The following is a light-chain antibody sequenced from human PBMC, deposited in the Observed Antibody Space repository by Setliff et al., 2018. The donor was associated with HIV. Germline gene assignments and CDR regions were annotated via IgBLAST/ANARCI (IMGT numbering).Light chain of an antibody. V-gene: IGLV1-51*02. CDR1: SSNIGNNY. J-gene: IGLJ3*02. CDR3: GTWDSSLSALWV. Sequence: GQKVTISCSGSSSNIGNNYVSWYQQLPGTAPKLLIYENNKRPSGIPDRFSGSKSGTSATLGITGLQTGDEADYYCGTWDSSLSALWVFGGGTKVTVL. CDR2: ENN.